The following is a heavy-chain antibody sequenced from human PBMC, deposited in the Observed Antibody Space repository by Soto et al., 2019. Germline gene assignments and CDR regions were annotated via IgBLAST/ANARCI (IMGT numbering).Heavy chain of an antibody. CDR1: GFTFSNYA. CDR3: AKVGSCSFWRGYGSAFAI. CDR2: ISGSGGGT. V-gene: IGHV3-23*01. Sequence: EVLLLESGGGLVQPGGSLRLSCAASGFTFSNYAMSWVRQAPGKGLEWVSGISGSGGGTDYTDSVKGRFTISRDNSKKPLYLQMNSLRAEDAAFYYCAKVGSCSFWRGYGSAFAICGEGTMVTVSS. J-gene: IGHJ3*02. D-gene: IGHD3-3*01.